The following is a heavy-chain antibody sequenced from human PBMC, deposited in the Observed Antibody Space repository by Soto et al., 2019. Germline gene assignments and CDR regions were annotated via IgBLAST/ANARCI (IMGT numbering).Heavy chain of an antibody. CDR2: IDPSDSYT. V-gene: IGHV5-10-1*01. J-gene: IGHJ6*02. Sequence: GESQKISSKGSGYSFTSYWSSWVRQIPGKGLEWMGRIDPSDSYTNYSPSFQGHVTISADKSISTAYLQWSSLKASDTAMYYCATLRLIAAAGKKGGYYGMDVWGQGTTVTVSS. CDR3: ATLRLIAAAGKKGGYYGMDV. CDR1: GYSFTSYW. D-gene: IGHD6-13*01.